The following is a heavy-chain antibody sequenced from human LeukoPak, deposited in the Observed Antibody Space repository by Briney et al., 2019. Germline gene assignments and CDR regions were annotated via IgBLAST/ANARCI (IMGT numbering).Heavy chain of an antibody. CDR1: GYTFTGYY. D-gene: IGHD2-15*01. V-gene: IGHV1-2*02. Sequence: ASVKVSCKASGYTFTGYYMHWVRQAPGQGLEWMGWINPNSGGTNYAQKFQGRVTMTRDTSISTAYMELSRLRYDDTAVYYCATPHCSGGSCYFNWFDPWGQGTLVTVSS. CDR3: ATPHCSGGSCYFNWFDP. J-gene: IGHJ5*02. CDR2: INPNSGGT.